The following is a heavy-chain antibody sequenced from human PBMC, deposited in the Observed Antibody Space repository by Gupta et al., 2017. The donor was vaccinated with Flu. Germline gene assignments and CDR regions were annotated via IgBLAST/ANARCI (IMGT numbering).Heavy chain of an antibody. J-gene: IGHJ4*02. V-gene: IGHV1-3*01. CDR3: ARDGHYYDSSGYYPPGDY. Sequence: SQKFQGRVTITRDTSASTAYMELSSLRSEDTAVYYCARDGHYYDSSGYYPPGDYWGQGTLVTVSS. D-gene: IGHD3-22*01.